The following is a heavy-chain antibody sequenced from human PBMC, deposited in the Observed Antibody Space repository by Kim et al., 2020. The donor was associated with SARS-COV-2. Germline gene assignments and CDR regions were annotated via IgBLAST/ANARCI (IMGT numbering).Heavy chain of an antibody. J-gene: IGHJ2*01. CDR2: IIPILGIA. D-gene: IGHD3-3*01. V-gene: IGHV1-69*04. Sequence: SVKVSCKASGGTFSSYAISWVRQAPGQGLEWMGRIIPILGIANYAQKFQGRVTITADKSTSTAYMELSSLRSEDTAVYYCAREQRGVVTPYWYFDLWGRGTLVTVSS. CDR1: GGTFSSYA. CDR3: AREQRGVVTPYWYFDL.